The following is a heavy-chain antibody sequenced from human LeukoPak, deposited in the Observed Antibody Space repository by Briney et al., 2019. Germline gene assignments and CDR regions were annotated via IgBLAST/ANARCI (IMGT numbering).Heavy chain of an antibody. D-gene: IGHD6-6*01. V-gene: IGHV4-59*01. CDR3: ARESPYSSSSHYYYYMDV. CDR1: DGSISSYY. CDR2: IYYSGST. Sequence: SETLSLTCTVSDGSISSYYWSWIRQPPGKGLEWIGYIYYSGSTNYNPSLKSRVTISVDTSKNQFSLKLSSVTAADTAVYYCARESPYSSSSHYYYYMDVWGKGTTVTVSS. J-gene: IGHJ6*03.